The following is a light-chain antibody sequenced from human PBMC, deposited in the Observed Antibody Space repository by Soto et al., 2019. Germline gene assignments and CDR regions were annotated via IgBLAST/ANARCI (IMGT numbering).Light chain of an antibody. CDR3: YV. CDR1: SSDVGGYNY. V-gene: IGLV2-14*03. Sequence: QSALTQPASVSGSPGQSIAFSCTGTSSDVGGYNYVSWYQHHPGKAPKLMIYDVGNRPSGVSNRFSGSKSGDTASLIISGLQAEDEADFSTYVFGTGTKVTVL. J-gene: IGLJ1*01. CDR2: DVG.